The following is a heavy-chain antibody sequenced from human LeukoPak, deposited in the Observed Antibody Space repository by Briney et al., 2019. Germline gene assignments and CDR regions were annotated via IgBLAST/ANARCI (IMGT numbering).Heavy chain of an antibody. Sequence: SETLSLTCTVSGASISSDDFYWGWIRQPPGKGLEWIGSIFYSGSTYYAPSLKRRATISVDTTKNQFSLRLSSVSAAETAVYFSARKSPFFSAAVTVGWFDPWGQGNLVTVSS. J-gene: IGHJ5*02. D-gene: IGHD6-25*01. CDR1: GASISSDDFY. CDR3: ARKSPFFSAAVTVGWFDP. CDR2: IFYSGST. V-gene: IGHV4-39*01.